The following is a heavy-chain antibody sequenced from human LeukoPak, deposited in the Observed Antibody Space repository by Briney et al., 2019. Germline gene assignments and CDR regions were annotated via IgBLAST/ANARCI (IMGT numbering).Heavy chain of an antibody. CDR1: GFTLSSYA. V-gene: IGHV3-21*01. J-gene: IGHJ3*02. Sequence: GGSLRLSCAASGFTLSSYAMHWVRQAPGKGLEWVSSISSSSSYIYYADSVKGRFTISRDNAKNSLYLQMNSLRAEDTAVYYCARGFAGSSPYAFDIWGQGTMVTVSS. D-gene: IGHD2-15*01. CDR2: ISSSSSYI. CDR3: ARGFAGSSPYAFDI.